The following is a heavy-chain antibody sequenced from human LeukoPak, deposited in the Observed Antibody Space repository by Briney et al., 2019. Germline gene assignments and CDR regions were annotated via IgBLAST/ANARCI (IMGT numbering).Heavy chain of an antibody. CDR3: AKDRGFVGYSYGQIDY. CDR2: IWYVGSNK. D-gene: IGHD5-18*01. J-gene: IGHJ4*02. CDR1: GFTLSSYG. V-gene: IGHV3-30*02. Sequence: GGSLRVSCAASGFTLSSYGMHWGRQAPGKGLEWVAFIWYVGSNKYNADSVKGRFTSSRDNSMNTLYLQMNSLRAEATAVYYCAKDRGFVGYSYGQIDYWGQGTLVTVSS.